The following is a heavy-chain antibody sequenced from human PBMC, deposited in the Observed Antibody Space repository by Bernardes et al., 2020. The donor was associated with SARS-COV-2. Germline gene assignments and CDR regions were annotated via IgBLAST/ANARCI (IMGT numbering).Heavy chain of an antibody. Sequence: ASVKVSCKTSGYIFTSYDINWVRQATGQGLEWMGWMNPNSGKVGYEQKFQDSVAMTRDTSTTTAYMELKNLRFEDTAVYYCARVTGDGYDDWGQGTLVTVSS. D-gene: IGHD5-12*01. CDR3: ARVTGDGYDD. V-gene: IGHV1-8*01. CDR2: MNPNSGKV. CDR1: GYIFTSYD. J-gene: IGHJ4*02.